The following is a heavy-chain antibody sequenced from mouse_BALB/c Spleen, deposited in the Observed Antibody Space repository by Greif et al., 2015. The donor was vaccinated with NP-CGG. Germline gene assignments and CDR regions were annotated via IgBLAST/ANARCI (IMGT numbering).Heavy chain of an antibody. CDR1: GYSFTGYF. D-gene: IGHD2-1*01. Sequence: VQLQQPGPELVKPGASVKISCKASGYSFTGYFMNWVMQSHGKSLEWIGRINPYNGDTFYNQKFKGKATLTVDKSSSTAHMELRSLASEDSAVYYCARYYGNYEGYFDVWGAGTTVTVSS. CDR3: ARYYGNYEGYFDV. J-gene: IGHJ1*01. V-gene: IGHV1-20*02. CDR2: INPYNGDT.